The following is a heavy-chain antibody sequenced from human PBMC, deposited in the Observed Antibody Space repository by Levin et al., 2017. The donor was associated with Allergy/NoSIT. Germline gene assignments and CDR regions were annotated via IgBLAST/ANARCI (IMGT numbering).Heavy chain of an antibody. CDR2: IYYSGST. V-gene: IGHV4-59*01. CDR1: GGSISSYY. D-gene: IGHD2-15*01. Sequence: SETLSLTCTVSGGSISSYYWSWIRQPPGKGLEWIGYIYYSGSTNYNPSLKSRVTISVDTSKNQFSLKLSSVTAADTAVYYCARDSRYCSGGSCYYYYWYFDLWGRGTLVTVSS. J-gene: IGHJ2*01. CDR3: ARDSRYCSGGSCYYYYWYFDL.